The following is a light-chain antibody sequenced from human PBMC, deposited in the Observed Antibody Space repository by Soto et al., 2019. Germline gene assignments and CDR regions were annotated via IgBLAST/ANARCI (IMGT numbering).Light chain of an antibody. J-gene: IGKJ5*01. CDR2: GAS. V-gene: IGKV3-20*01. CDR1: QSVSSSY. Sequence: EIVLTQSPGTLSLSPGERATLSCRASQSVSSSYLAWYQQKPGQAPRLLIYGASSRATGIPDMFSGSGSGTYFTITISRLEPEYFAVYYCQQYGSFSITFGQGTRLEIK. CDR3: QQYGSFSIT.